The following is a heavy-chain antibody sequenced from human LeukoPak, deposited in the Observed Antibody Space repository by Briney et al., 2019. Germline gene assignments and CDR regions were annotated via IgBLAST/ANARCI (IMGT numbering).Heavy chain of an antibody. D-gene: IGHD3-16*01. CDR1: GGSISSNNYY. Sequence: PSETLSLTCRVSGGSISSNNYYWGWVRHPPGKGLEWIGSIYYGGTTYYIPSLRSRANISVDTSKNQFSLKVISVTAADTGVYYCARVRTYHDSFDIWGQGTMVIVSS. CDR3: ARVRTYHDSFDI. J-gene: IGHJ3*02. V-gene: IGHV4-39*01. CDR2: IYYGGTT.